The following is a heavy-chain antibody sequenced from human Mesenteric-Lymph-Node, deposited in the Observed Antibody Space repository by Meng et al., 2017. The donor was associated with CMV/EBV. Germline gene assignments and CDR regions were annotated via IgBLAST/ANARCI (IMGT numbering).Heavy chain of an antibody. CDR3: ARPSSGGDPDY. V-gene: IGHV5-51*01. J-gene: IGHJ4*02. CDR1: GYSFTNYG. D-gene: IGHD6-25*01. Sequence: SCKGSGYSFTNYGIGWVRQMPGKGLEWMGIIYPGDSDTRYSPPFQGQVTISADKSISTAYLQWSRLKASDTAMYYCARPSSGGDPDYWGQGTLVTVSS. CDR2: IYPGDSDT.